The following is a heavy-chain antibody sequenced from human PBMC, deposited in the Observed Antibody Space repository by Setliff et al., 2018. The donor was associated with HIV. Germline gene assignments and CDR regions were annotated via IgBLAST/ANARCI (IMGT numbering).Heavy chain of an antibody. Sequence: SETLSLTCSVSGISINGYYWSWIRQSPRTRLEWIGYVSSIGNTNYNPSLKSRVTISVDTSKNHFSLKLTSVTAADTAVYYCARYSYGYVRDLRFDPWGQGTLVTISS. J-gene: IGHJ5*02. CDR1: GISINGYY. CDR3: ARYSYGYVRDLRFDP. CDR2: VSSIGNT. V-gene: IGHV4-4*08. D-gene: IGHD5-18*01.